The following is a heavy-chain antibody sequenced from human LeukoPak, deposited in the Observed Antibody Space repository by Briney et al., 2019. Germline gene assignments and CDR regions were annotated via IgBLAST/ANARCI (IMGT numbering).Heavy chain of an antibody. J-gene: IGHJ4*02. CDR1: RFTFSNYG. D-gene: IGHD4-17*01. CDR3: AKTRGDYVVSIDY. V-gene: IGHV3-30*02. Sequence: GGSLRLSCAASRFTFSNYGMHWVRQAPGKGLEWVAFIRSDGSNTYHADSVKGRFTISRDTSKNTLYLQMNSLRAEDTAVYYCAKTRGDYVVSIDYWGQGTLVTVSS. CDR2: IRSDGSNT.